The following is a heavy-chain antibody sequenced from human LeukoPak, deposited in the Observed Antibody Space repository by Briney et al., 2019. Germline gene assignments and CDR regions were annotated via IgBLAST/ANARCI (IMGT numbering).Heavy chain of an antibody. Sequence: PGGSLGLSCVGSGFTFRSHAMSWVRQAPEKGLEFVSGIYENGGTTYYADSVKGRFSISRDNSKNTLHLQMDSLRGEDTAVYYCAKDFRIGYSAHFDYWGQGALVTVSS. CDR3: AKDFRIGYSAHFDY. J-gene: IGHJ4*02. CDR2: IYENGGTT. V-gene: IGHV3-23*01. D-gene: IGHD2-21*01. CDR1: GFTFRSHA.